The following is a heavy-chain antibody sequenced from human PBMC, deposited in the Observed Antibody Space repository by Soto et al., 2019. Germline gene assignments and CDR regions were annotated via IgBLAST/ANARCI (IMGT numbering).Heavy chain of an antibody. Sequence: SETLSLTCTVSGGSIISSSYYWGWLRQPPGKGLEWIGNIYNSRTTYYNPSLKSRVTISANTSKNQFSLKLSSVTAADTAVYYCASPLDYGGNSGHAFDIWGQGTTVTGS. D-gene: IGHD4-17*01. V-gene: IGHV4-39*01. CDR3: ASPLDYGGNSGHAFDI. CDR2: IYNSRTT. J-gene: IGHJ3*02. CDR1: GGSIISSSYY.